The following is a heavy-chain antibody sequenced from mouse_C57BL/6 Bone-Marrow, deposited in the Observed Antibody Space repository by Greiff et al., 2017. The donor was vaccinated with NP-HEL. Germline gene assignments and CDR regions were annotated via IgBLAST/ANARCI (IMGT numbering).Heavy chain of an antibody. CDR3: TYGHYYYAMDY. CDR2: IYPGNSDT. V-gene: IGHV1-5*01. Sequence: VHVKQSGTVLARPGASVKMSCKTSGYTFTSYWMHWVKQRPGQGLEWIGAIYPGNSDTSYNQKFKGKAKLTVVTSASTAYMELSSLTNEDSAVYYCTYGHYYYAMDYWGQGTSVTVSS. J-gene: IGHJ4*01. D-gene: IGHD2-1*01. CDR1: GYTFTSYW.